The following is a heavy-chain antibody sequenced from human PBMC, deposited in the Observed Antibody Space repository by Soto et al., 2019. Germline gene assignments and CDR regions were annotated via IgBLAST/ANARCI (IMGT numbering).Heavy chain of an antibody. D-gene: IGHD1-7*01. Sequence: GASVKVSCKASGYTFNNYGISWVRQAPGQGLEWMGRIIPILGIANYAQKFQGRVTLTADKSTSTAYMALSSLRSEDTAVYYCATLSLGGTTGYYYYYMDVWGKGTTVTVSS. CDR3: ATLSLGGTTGYYYYYMDV. V-gene: IGHV1-69*04. J-gene: IGHJ6*03. CDR1: GYTFNNYG. CDR2: IIPILGIA.